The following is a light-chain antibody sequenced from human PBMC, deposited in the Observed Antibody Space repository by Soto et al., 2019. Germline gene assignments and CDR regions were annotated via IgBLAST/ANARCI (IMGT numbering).Light chain of an antibody. V-gene: IGKV3-15*01. J-gene: IGKJ5*01. CDR1: QSVSSY. CDR3: QQYYDWPIT. Sequence: EIVLTQSQATLSLSPGERSTLSGMASQSVSSYLAWYQQKPGQAPRLLIYGASTRATGFPDRFSGSGSGTEFTLTISSLHSEDFAVYYCQQYYDWPITFGQGTRLEIK. CDR2: GAS.